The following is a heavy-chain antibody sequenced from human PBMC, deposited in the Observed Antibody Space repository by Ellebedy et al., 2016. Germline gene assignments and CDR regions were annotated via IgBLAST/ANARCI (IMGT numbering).Heavy chain of an antibody. V-gene: IGHV3-30*18. CDR2: ISYDGTNK. J-gene: IGHJ4*02. CDR3: AKDTGMALFDS. CDR1: GFTFSRSG. D-gene: IGHD2-8*01. Sequence: GESLKISXAASGFTFSRSGMHWVRQAPGKGLEWVAVISYDGTNKYYADSVKGRFTISRDNSKNTLSLQMDSLRAEDTAVYYCAKDTGMALFDSWGQGTLVTVSS.